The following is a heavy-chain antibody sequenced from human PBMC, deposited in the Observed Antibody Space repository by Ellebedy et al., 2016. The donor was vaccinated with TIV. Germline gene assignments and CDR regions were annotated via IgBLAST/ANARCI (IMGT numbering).Heavy chain of an antibody. J-gene: IGHJ4*02. CDR2: ISSDSDI. Sequence: PGGSLRLSCAASGFTFRTYSMTWVRQAPGKGLEWVSSISSDSDINYADSVRGRFTISRDNAQNTLYLHMNSLRAEDTALYFCARKPSTWIQLWSSHYWGQGTLVTVSS. D-gene: IGHD5-18*01. CDR1: GFTFRTYS. V-gene: IGHV3-21*01. CDR3: ARKPSTWIQLWSSHY.